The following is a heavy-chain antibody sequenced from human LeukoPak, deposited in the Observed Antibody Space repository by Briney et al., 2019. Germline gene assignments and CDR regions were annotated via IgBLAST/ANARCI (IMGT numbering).Heavy chain of an antibody. J-gene: IGHJ4*02. V-gene: IGHV3-43*02. Sequence: PGRSLRLSCAASGFTFDDYAMHWVRQDPGKGLEWVSLISGDGGSTYYADSVKGRFTISGDNSKNSLYLQMNSLRTEDTALYYCAKDIFLWAPSVTADYWGQGTLVTVSS. D-gene: IGHD4-11*01. CDR1: GFTFDDYA. CDR3: AKDIFLWAPSVTADY. CDR2: ISGDGGST.